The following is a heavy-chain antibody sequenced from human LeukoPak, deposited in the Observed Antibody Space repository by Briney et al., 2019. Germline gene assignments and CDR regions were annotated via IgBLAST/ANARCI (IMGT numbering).Heavy chain of an antibody. Sequence: GGSLRLSCAASGFTFSSYWMQWVRQAPGEGLVWVSRINSDGSITNYADSVKGQYTISRDNAKSTLYLQMNSLRAEDTAVYYCLCLGTITSAGTGYWGQGTLVTVSS. V-gene: IGHV3-74*01. CDR1: GFTFSSYW. CDR3: LCLGTITSAGTGY. CDR2: INSDGSIT. J-gene: IGHJ4*02. D-gene: IGHD6-13*01.